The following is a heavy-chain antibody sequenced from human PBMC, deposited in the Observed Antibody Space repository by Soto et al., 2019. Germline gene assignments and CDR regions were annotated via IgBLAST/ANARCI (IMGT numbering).Heavy chain of an antibody. CDR3: ATPLLYCPNGICFDL. J-gene: IGHJ4*02. Sequence: QLQLQESGPGQVKPSETLSLSCTVSGGSMSSSSYFCGWMRQPPGKGLEWLGTIYYSGDTLYNPSLKSRVTMSIDTSKNQVSVKLSSVTAADTAVYYCATPLLYCPNGICFDLWGQGTLVTVSS. V-gene: IGHV4-39*01. D-gene: IGHD2-8*01. CDR2: IYYSGDT. CDR1: GGSMSSSSYF.